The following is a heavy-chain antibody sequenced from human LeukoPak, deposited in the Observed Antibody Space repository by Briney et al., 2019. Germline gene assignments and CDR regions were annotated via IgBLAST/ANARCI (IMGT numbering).Heavy chain of an antibody. J-gene: IGHJ6*02. CDR1: GGSISSYY. CDR3: ARDGIARNFYNGVTWGHSYHGMDV. CDR2: IYSSGST. D-gene: IGHD3-10*01. Sequence: SETLSLTCTVSGGSISSYYWSWIRQPPGKGLEWMGYIYSSGSTKYNPSLQSRVTISVDTSKNQFSLKLSSVTAADTAVYYCARDGIARNFYNGVTWGHSYHGMDVWGQGTTVTVSS. V-gene: IGHV4-4*09.